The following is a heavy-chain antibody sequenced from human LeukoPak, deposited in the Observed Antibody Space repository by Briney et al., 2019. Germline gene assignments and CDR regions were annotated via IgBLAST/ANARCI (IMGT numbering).Heavy chain of an antibody. Sequence: GGSLRLSCAASGFSVSSNYMTWVRQAPGKGLQWVSPIYSGGAIFYADTVEGRFTISRDNSKNTLYLQMNSLRVEDTAVYFCARGAGVRETYYYFYMDVWGKGTAVSVSS. CDR2: IYSGGAI. V-gene: IGHV3-53*05. CDR3: ARGAGVRETYYYFYMDV. D-gene: IGHD6-19*01. J-gene: IGHJ6*03. CDR1: GFSVSSNY.